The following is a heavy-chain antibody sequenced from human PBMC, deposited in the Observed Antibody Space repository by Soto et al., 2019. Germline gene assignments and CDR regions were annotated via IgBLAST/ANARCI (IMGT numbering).Heavy chain of an antibody. J-gene: IGHJ4*02. CDR3: AKDGLLWFGELPYYFDY. V-gene: IGHV3-23*01. CDR1: GIPLRDFY. CDR2: ISGSGGST. Sequence: PGGSLRLSCAASGIPLRDFYMTWIRQAPGKGLEWVSAISGSGGSTYYADSVKGRFTISRDNSKNTLYLQMNSLRAEDTAVYYCAKDGLLWFGELPYYFDYWGQRTLVTVSS. D-gene: IGHD3-10*01.